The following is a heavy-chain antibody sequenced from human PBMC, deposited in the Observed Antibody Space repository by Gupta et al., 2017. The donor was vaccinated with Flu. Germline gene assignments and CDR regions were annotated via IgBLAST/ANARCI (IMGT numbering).Heavy chain of an antibody. V-gene: IGHV4-59*01. CDR2: IHYTGRT. CDR3: AREVYGSGRAYDY. D-gene: IGHD3-10*01. CDR1: GGSIGQNF. J-gene: IGHJ4*02. Sequence: QVHLHESGPGLVKPSETLSLTCTVSGGSIGQNFWSWMRQPPGKGLEWIAYIHYTGRTNQNPSLDSRVTISVDMSKNQVSLQWNSVTAADTATYYCAREVYGSGRAYDYWGQGTLVTVSS.